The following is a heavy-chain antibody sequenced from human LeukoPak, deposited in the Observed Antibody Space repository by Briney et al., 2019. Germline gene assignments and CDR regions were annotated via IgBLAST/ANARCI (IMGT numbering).Heavy chain of an antibody. D-gene: IGHD6-19*01. CDR2: IYYSGST. J-gene: IGHJ4*02. CDR1: GGSISSSY. CDR3: ARDTSSGCFDY. Sequence: SETLSLTCTVSGGSISSSYWSWIRQPPGKGLEWIGYIYYSGSTNYSPSLKSRVTMSVDTSKNQFSLKLSSVTAADTAVYYCARDTSSGCFDYWGQGTLVTVSS. V-gene: IGHV4-59*12.